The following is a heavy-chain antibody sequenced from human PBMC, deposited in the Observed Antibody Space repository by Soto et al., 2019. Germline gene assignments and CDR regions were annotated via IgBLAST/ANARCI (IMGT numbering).Heavy chain of an antibody. V-gene: IGHV1-18*01. CDR1: GYTFNNYG. CDR3: AGDLDGSGSYYTGY. Sequence: QVQLVQSGAEVKKPGASVQVSCEASGYTFNNYGISWVRQAPGQGLEWMGRIGGYKSNIKYSQKFEGRVTMTTDTSTNTAYMELRSLRSDDTAVYYCAGDLDGSGSYYTGYWGQGTLVTVSS. J-gene: IGHJ4*02. D-gene: IGHD3-10*01. CDR2: IGGYKSNI.